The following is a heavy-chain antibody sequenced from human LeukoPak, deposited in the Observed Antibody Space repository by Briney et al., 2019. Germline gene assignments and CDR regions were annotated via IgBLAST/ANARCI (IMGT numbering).Heavy chain of an antibody. D-gene: IGHD2-21*02. J-gene: IGHJ4*02. Sequence: GGSLRLSCAASGFTFSDYYMSWIRQAPGKGLEWVSYISSSGSTIYYADSVKGRFTISRDNAKNSLYLQMNSLRAEDTAVYYCTRVVTAIPYYFDYWGQGTLVTVSS. CDR1: GFTFSDYY. CDR2: ISSSGSTI. V-gene: IGHV3-11*01. CDR3: TRVVTAIPYYFDY.